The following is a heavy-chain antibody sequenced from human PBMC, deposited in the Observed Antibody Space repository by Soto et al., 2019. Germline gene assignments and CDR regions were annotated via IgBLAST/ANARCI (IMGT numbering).Heavy chain of an antibody. CDR1: GFTFSRYA. V-gene: IGHV3-23*01. CDR2: ISGSGGST. J-gene: IGHJ4*02. CDR3: AKVLWGVNVRLFAY. D-gene: IGHD3-16*02. Sequence: EVQLLESGGGLVQPGGSLRLSCAASGFTFSRYAMSWVRQAPVNGLEWVSAISGSGGSTYYADSVKGRFTISRDNSKNTLYLQMNSLRAEDTAVYYCAKVLWGVNVRLFAYSGQGTLVTVSS.